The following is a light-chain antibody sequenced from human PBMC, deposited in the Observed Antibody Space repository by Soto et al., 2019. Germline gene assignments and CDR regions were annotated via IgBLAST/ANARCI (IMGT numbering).Light chain of an antibody. V-gene: IGLV1-40*01. CDR2: GNS. CDR1: SSNIGAGYD. Sequence: QTVVTQPPSVSGAPGQRVTISCTGSSSNIGAGYDVHWYQQLPGTAPNLLIYGNSNRPSGVPDRFSGSKSGTSASLAITGLQAEDEADYYCQSYDSSLSDVFGTGTKLTVL. CDR3: QSYDSSLSDV. J-gene: IGLJ1*01.